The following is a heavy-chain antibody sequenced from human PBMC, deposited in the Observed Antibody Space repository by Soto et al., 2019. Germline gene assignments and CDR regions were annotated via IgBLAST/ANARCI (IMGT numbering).Heavy chain of an antibody. V-gene: IGHV1-8*01. Sequence: EASVKVSCKASGYTFTSYDINWVRQATGQGLEWMGWMNPNSGNTGYAQKFQGRVTMTRNTSISTAYMELSSLRSEDTAVYYCAREGTRTTGAFDIWGQGTMVTVSS. J-gene: IGHJ3*02. D-gene: IGHD1-1*01. CDR2: MNPNSGNT. CDR1: GYTFTSYD. CDR3: AREGTRTTGAFDI.